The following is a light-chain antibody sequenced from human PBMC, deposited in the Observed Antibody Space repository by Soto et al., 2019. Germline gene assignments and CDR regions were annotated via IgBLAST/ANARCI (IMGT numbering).Light chain of an antibody. CDR3: QSFDSNLSGSF. Sequence: QSVLTQPAAVSGAPGQRVTISCTGSSFNIGAGYDVHWYQQLPGTAPKLLIYGNSNRPSGVPDRFSGSKSGTSASLAITGLQAEDEADYYCQSFDSNLSGSFFGTGTKVTVL. CDR2: GNS. V-gene: IGLV1-40*01. CDR1: SFNIGAGYD. J-gene: IGLJ1*01.